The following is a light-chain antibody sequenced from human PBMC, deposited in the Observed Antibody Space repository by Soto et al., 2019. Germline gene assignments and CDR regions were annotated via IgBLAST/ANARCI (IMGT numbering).Light chain of an antibody. Sequence: EIVLTQSPATLSLSPGERATLSCRASQSVSSYLAWYQQKPGLAPRLLIYDASNRATGIPARFSGSGSGTDFTLTISSLEPEDFAVYYCQQYGSSPLTFGGGTKVDIK. CDR1: QSVSSY. CDR3: QQYGSSPLT. V-gene: IGKV3-11*01. CDR2: DAS. J-gene: IGKJ4*01.